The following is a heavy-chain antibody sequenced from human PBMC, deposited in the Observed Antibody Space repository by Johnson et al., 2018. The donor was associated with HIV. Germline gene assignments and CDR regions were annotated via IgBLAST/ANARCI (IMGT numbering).Heavy chain of an antibody. CDR1: GFTFSSYG. Sequence: QMLLVESGGGVVQPGGSLRLSCAASGFTFSSYGMHWVRQAPGKGLEWVAFIRYDGSNDYYADSVKGRFTISSDNSKNTLYLQMNSLRAEDTAVYYCARSMTTVNVAFDIWGQGTMVTVSS. CDR2: IRYDGSND. D-gene: IGHD4-17*01. CDR3: ARSMTTVNVAFDI. J-gene: IGHJ3*02. V-gene: IGHV3-30*02.